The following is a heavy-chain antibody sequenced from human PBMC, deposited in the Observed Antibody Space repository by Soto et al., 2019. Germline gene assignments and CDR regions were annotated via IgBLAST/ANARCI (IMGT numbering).Heavy chain of an antibody. Sequence: SVKVSCKASGYTFTSYAMHWVRQAPGQGLEWMGGIIPIFGTANYAQKFQGRVTITADESTSTAYMELSSLRSEDTAVYYCARDRSFDYWGQGTLVTVSS. CDR1: GYTFTSYA. CDR2: IIPIFGTA. D-gene: IGHD3-10*01. J-gene: IGHJ4*02. V-gene: IGHV1-69*13. CDR3: ARDRSFDY.